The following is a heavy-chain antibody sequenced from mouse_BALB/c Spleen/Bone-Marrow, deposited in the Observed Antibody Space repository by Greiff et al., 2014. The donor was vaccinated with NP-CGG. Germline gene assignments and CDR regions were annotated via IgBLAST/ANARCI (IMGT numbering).Heavy chain of an antibody. CDR3: ARDGKGGAMDY. CDR2: IRNKPNGYTT. J-gene: IGHJ4*01. V-gene: IGHV7-3*02. D-gene: IGHD1-3*01. Sequence: EVQLQQSGGGLVQPGGSLRLSCATSGFTFTDYYMSWVRQPPGKALEWLAFIRNKPNGYTTEYSASVKGRFTISRDNSQSILYLQMNILRTEDSATYHCARDGKGGAMDYWGQGTSVTVSS. CDR1: GFTFTDYY.